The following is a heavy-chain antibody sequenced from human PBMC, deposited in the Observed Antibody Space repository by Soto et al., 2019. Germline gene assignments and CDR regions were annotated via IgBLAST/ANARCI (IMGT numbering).Heavy chain of an antibody. V-gene: IGHV3-74*01. CDR2: IRFDGSTT. Sequence: GGSLRLSCVASGFTFSTYWMHWVRQAPRKGLEWVSRIRFDGSTTSYADSVKGRFTISRDNAKNTLYLQMNSLGGEDTVVYYCARGIRNYYGVDVWGQGISVTVSS. D-gene: IGHD5-18*01. CDR1: GFTFSTYW. CDR3: ARGIRNYYGVDV. J-gene: IGHJ6*02.